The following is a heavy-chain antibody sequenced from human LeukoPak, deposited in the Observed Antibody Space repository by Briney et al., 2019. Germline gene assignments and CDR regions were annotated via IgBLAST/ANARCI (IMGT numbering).Heavy chain of an antibody. CDR3: ARRLLWFGELSGFDY. D-gene: IGHD3-10*01. CDR2: IYPGDSDT. Sequence: GESLKISCKGSGYSFTSYWIGWVRQMPGKGLEWMGIIYPGDSDTRYSPSFQGQVTISADKSISTAYLQWSSLKASDTAMYYCARRLLWFGELSGFDYWGQGTLVTVSS. V-gene: IGHV5-51*01. J-gene: IGHJ4*02. CDR1: GYSFTSYW.